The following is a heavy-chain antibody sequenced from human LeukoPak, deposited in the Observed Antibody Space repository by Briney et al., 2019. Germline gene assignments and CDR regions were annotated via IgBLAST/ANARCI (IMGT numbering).Heavy chain of an antibody. J-gene: IGHJ4*02. D-gene: IGHD3-10*01. CDR3: ARTSPTYYYGSGSSSGSDY. Sequence: ASVKVSCRASGYTFTGYAISWVRQAPGQGLEWMGWVSAYNGATNYAQNFQDGVTMTTDTSTSTAYMELRSLRSDDTAVYFCARTSPTYYYGSGSSSGSDYWGQGTLVTVSS. V-gene: IGHV1-18*01. CDR2: VSAYNGAT. CDR1: GYTFTGYA.